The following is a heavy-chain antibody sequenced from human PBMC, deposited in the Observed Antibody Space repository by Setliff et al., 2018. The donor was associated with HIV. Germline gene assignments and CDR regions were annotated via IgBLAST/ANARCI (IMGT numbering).Heavy chain of an antibody. V-gene: IGHV3-33*01. J-gene: IGHJ2*01. CDR1: GFTFRNYG. Sequence: GGSLRLSCAASGFTFRNYGMHWVRQAPGKGLEWVAVIWYDGSNENYVDSVKGRFAISRDNSKNTLFLQMNSLTAGDTAVYYCAREQSGRYFDLWGRGTLVTVSS. CDR3: AREQSGRYFDL. CDR2: IWYDGSNE. D-gene: IGHD6-19*01.